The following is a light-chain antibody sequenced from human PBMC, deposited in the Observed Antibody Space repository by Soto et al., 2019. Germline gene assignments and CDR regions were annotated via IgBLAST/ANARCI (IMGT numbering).Light chain of an antibody. J-gene: IGKJ4*01. Sequence: EIVMTQSPATLSASPGQRATLSCRASQSVSSNLAWYQQKPGQAPRLLIYGASTRATGIPARFSGSGSGTEFTLTISSLQSEDFAVYYCQQDNNWPLTFGGGTKVDIK. V-gene: IGKV3-15*01. CDR3: QQDNNWPLT. CDR1: QSVSSN. CDR2: GAS.